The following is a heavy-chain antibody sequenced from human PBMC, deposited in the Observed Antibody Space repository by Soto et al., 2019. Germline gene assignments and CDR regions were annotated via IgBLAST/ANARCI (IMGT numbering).Heavy chain of an antibody. CDR3: ARNSHDYGERDY. J-gene: IGHJ4*02. CDR2: IDPSDSYT. D-gene: IGHD4-17*01. CDR1: GYSFTSHW. Sequence: GESLKISCKGSGYSFTSHWISWGRQMPGKGLEWMGRIDPSDSYTNYSPSFQGHVTISADKSISTAYLQWSSLKASDTAMYYCARNSHDYGERDYWGQGTQVTVSS. V-gene: IGHV5-10-1*01.